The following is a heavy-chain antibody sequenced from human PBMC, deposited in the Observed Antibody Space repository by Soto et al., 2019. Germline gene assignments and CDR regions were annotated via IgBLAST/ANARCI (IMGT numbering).Heavy chain of an antibody. CDR2: IYYSGST. CDR3: ARHHSGYDYYYFDY. Sequence: SETLSLTCTFSGGSISSSSYYWGWIRQPPGKGLEWIGSIYYSGSTYYNPSLKSRVTISVDTSKNQFSLKLSSVTAADTAVYYCARHHSGYDYYYFDYWGQGTLVTVSS. J-gene: IGHJ4*02. CDR1: GGSISSSSYY. V-gene: IGHV4-39*01. D-gene: IGHD5-12*01.